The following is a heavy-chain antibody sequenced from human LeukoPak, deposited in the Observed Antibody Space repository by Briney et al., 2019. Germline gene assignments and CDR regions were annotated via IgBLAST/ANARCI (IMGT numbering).Heavy chain of an antibody. J-gene: IGHJ4*02. D-gene: IGHD4-23*01. CDR3: ARGGDNSYFDY. CDR2: INPSGGST. Sequence: GASVKVSCKASGYTFISYYIHWVRQAPGQGLEWMGIINPSGGSTTYAQKFQGRVTMTRDTSTSTVYMELSSLRSEDTAIYYCARGGDNSYFDYWGQGTLVTVSS. V-gene: IGHV1-46*01. CDR1: GYTFISYY.